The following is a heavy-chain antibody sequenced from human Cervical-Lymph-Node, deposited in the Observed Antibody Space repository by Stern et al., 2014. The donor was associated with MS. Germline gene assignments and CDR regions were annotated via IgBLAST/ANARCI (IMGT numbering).Heavy chain of an antibody. CDR2: IYYSGST. Sequence: QLQLQESGPGLVKPSETLSLTCTVSGGSISSSSYYWGWIRQPPGKGLEWIGSIYYSGSTYYNPSLKSRVTISVDPSQNQFSLKRSSVTAADTAVYYCASGYPIAAADDNWFDPWGQGTLVTVSS. V-gene: IGHV4-39*01. CDR3: ASGYPIAAADDNWFDP. J-gene: IGHJ5*02. CDR1: GGSISSSSYY. D-gene: IGHD6-13*01.